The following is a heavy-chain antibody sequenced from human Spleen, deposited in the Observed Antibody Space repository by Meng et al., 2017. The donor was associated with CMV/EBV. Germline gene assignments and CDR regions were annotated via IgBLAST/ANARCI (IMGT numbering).Heavy chain of an antibody. CDR2: INTFSSNT. Sequence: ASGYTLISYGVAWVRQAPGQGPEWMGWINTFSSNTDYAQTFQGRVTMTTDTSTNTAYMELRSLTSDDTAVYYCARDGIHSDTWYGDYWGQGTLVTVSS. V-gene: IGHV1-18*01. D-gene: IGHD6-13*01. J-gene: IGHJ4*02. CDR1: GYTLISYG. CDR3: ARDGIHSDTWYGDY.